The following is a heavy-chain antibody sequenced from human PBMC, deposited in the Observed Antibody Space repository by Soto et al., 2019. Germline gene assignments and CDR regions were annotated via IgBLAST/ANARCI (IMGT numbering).Heavy chain of an antibody. CDR1: GFTFSSYG. D-gene: IGHD6-13*01. CDR3: ARVGIAAEYYFDY. CDR2: IWYDGSNK. V-gene: IGHV3-33*01. Sequence: QVQLVESGGGVVQPGRSLRLSCAASGFTFSSYGMHWVRQAPGKGLEWVAVIWYDGSNKYYADSVKGRFTISRDNSNNPLYLQMNSLRAEDTAVYYCARVGIAAEYYFDYWGQGTLVTVSS. J-gene: IGHJ4*02.